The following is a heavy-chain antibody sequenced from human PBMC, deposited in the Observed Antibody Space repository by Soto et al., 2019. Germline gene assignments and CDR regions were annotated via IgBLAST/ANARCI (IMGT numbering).Heavy chain of an antibody. D-gene: IGHD3-16*02. Sequence: QVQLVQSGGEVKKPGASVKVSCKTSGYTFSHYGISWVRQAPGRGLEWMGWISPYNGNTNYAQNLQGRVTMTTDTSTSTAYMELRSLSSDDTAVYYCARDYDYVWGSYPGPDYWGQGTLVTVSS. V-gene: IGHV1-18*01. CDR1: GYTFSHYG. CDR2: ISPYNGNT. J-gene: IGHJ4*02. CDR3: ARDYDYVWGSYPGPDY.